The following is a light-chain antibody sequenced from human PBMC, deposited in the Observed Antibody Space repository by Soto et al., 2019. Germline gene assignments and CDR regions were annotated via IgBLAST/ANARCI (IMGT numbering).Light chain of an antibody. Sequence: DIQMTQSPSTLSASVGDRVTITCRARQSISSRLAWYQQKPGKAPKLLIYDASNLESGVPSRFSGSGSGTEFTLTISSLQPDDFATYYCQQYNSYSLTFGGGTKVDIK. CDR1: QSISSR. J-gene: IGKJ4*01. CDR2: DAS. CDR3: QQYNSYSLT. V-gene: IGKV1-5*01.